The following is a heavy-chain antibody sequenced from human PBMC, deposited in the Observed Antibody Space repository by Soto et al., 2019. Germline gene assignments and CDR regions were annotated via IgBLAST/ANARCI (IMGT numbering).Heavy chain of an antibody. V-gene: IGHV3-48*02. CDR3: ARDESGQEKYCSDTTCHSPYYFDY. CDR2: ISGDSETT. D-gene: IGHD2-15*01. CDR1: GFTFSIYG. Sequence: EVQLVASGGGLVQPGGSLRLSCVASGFTFSIYGINWVRQARGRGLEWISYISGDSETTYYADSVKGRFTISRDNAKSTAYLQMTGLRDEDTAVYHCARDESGQEKYCSDTTCHSPYYFDYWGQGALVAVSS. J-gene: IGHJ4*02.